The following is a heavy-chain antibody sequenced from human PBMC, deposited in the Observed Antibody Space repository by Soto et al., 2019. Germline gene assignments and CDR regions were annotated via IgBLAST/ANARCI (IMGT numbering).Heavy chain of an antibody. Sequence: VQLVQSGAEVKKPGSSVKVSCRASGATFRSYAFTWVRQAPGQGLEWMGGISPIFGSTIYARQFQGRVTITADDSARTAYMELTSLSSEDTAVYYCAGDYGVYSWYGMDVWGQGTTVTVSS. CDR3: AGDYGVYSWYGMDV. D-gene: IGHD4-17*01. CDR2: ISPIFGST. J-gene: IGHJ6*02. CDR1: GATFRSYA. V-gene: IGHV1-69*01.